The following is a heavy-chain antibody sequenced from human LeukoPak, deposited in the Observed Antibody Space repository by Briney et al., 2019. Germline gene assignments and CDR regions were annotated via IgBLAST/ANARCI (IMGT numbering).Heavy chain of an antibody. CDR1: GGSFSGYY. D-gene: IGHD1-26*01. CDR3: ARVIVGATTY. CDR2: INHSGST. J-gene: IGHJ4*02. Sequence: SETLSLTCAVYGGSFSGYYWSWIRQPPGKGLEWIGEINHSGSTNYNPSLKSRVTISVDTSKNQFSLKLSSVTAADTAVCYCARVIVGATTYWGQGTLVTVSS. V-gene: IGHV4-34*01.